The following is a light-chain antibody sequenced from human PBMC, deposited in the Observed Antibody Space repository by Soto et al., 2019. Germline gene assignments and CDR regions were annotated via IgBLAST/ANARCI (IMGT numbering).Light chain of an antibody. CDR2: GNS. CDR1: SSNIGAGYD. CDR3: QSYDSSQSAL. Sequence: QSVLTQPPSVSEAPGQRVTISCTGSSSNIGAGYDVHWYQQLPGTAPKLLIYGNSNRPSGVPDRFSGSKSGTSASLAITGLQAEDEADYYCQSYDSSQSALFGGGTKLTVL. V-gene: IGLV1-40*01. J-gene: IGLJ3*02.